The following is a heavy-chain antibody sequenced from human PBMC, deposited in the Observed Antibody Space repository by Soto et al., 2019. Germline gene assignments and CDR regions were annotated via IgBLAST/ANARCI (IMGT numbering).Heavy chain of an antibody. CDR2: IDWDDDK. Sequence: GPTLLNPTQSLPITCTFSGCSVSTSGMRVCWIRQPPGKALEWLARIDWDDDKFYSTSLKTRLTISKDTSKNQVVLKMTNMDPVDTATYYCARTRFGRYYFDYWGQGTPVTVSS. V-gene: IGHV2-70*04. J-gene: IGHJ4*02. CDR3: ARTRFGRYYFDY. D-gene: IGHD3-16*01. CDR1: GCSVSTSGMR.